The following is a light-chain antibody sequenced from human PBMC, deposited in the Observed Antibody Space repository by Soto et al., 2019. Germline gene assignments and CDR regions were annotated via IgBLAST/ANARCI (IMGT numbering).Light chain of an antibody. CDR2: DAS. Sequence: EIVLTQSPATLSLSPGERATLSCRASQSVSSYLAWYQQKPGQAPRLLIYDASNRATGIPARFSGSGSGTDFTLTISSLEPEDFAVYYCQQRSNWPLITFGRGTKVEIK. V-gene: IGKV3-11*01. J-gene: IGKJ4*01. CDR1: QSVSSY. CDR3: QQRSNWPLIT.